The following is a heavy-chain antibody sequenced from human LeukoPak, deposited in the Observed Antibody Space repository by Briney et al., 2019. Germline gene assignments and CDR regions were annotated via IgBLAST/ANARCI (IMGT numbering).Heavy chain of an antibody. Sequence: GRSLRLSCAASGFTFSSYGMHWVRQAPGKGLEWVAVIWYDGSNKYHADSVKGRFTISRDNSKNTLHLQMNSLRAEDTAVYYCVRGVVVVAPARPDAFDIWGQGTMVTVSS. D-gene: IGHD2-15*01. CDR2: IWYDGSNK. J-gene: IGHJ3*02. V-gene: IGHV3-33*01. CDR3: VRGVVVVAPARPDAFDI. CDR1: GFTFSSYG.